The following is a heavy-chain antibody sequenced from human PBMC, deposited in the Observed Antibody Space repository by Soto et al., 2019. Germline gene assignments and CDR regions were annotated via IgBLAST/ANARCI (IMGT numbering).Heavy chain of an antibody. CDR1: GFTFSSNW. Sequence: EVPLVESGGGLVQPGGSLRLSCAASGFTFSSNWMHWVRQVAGKGLVWVSRINTDGRTTNYADSVKGRFTISRDNAKNTVYLQMNSLTDEDTAVYYFVSGMADTRNAFDIWGQGTTVTVSS. CDR2: INTDGRTT. CDR3: VSGMADTRNAFDI. J-gene: IGHJ3*02. D-gene: IGHD3-3*01. V-gene: IGHV3-74*01.